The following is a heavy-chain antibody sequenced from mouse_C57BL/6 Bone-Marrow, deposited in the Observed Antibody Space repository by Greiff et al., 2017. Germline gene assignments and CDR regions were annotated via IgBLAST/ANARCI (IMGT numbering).Heavy chain of an antibody. CDR1: GYTFTSYW. J-gene: IGHJ1*03. CDR3: TRDGEGYFDV. Sequence: VQLQQSGTVLARPGASVKMSCKTSGYTFTSYWMHWVKQRPGQGLEWIGAIYPGNSDTSYNQKFKGKAKLTAVTSASTAYMELNSLTNADSAVYYCTRDGEGYFDVWGTGTTVTVSS. V-gene: IGHV1-5*01. CDR2: IYPGNSDT.